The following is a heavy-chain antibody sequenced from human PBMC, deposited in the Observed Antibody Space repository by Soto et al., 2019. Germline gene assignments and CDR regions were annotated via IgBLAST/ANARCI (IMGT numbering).Heavy chain of an antibody. CDR2: ISSSSSTI. D-gene: IGHD1-26*01. CDR1: GFTFSSYS. Sequence: EVQLVESGGGLVQPGGSLRLSCAASGFTFSSYSMNWVRQAPGKGLEWVSYISSSSSTIYYADSVKGRFTISRDNAKNSLYLQMKSLSDEDTALYYCARDRAISGSYHCDYWGQGTLVTVSS. J-gene: IGHJ4*02. V-gene: IGHV3-48*02. CDR3: ARDRAISGSYHCDY.